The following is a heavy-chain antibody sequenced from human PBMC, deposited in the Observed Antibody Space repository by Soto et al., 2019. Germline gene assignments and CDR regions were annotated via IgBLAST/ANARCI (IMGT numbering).Heavy chain of an antibody. D-gene: IGHD5-18*01. CDR3: ARLVSLDTAMVDY. V-gene: IGHV5-51*01. Sequence: GESLKISCKGSGYSFANYWIGWVRQMPGKGLEWMGIIYPGDSDTRYSPSFQGQVTISADKSISTAYLQWSSLKASDTAMYYCARLVSLDTAMVDYWGQGTLVTVSS. CDR1: GYSFANYW. CDR2: IYPGDSDT. J-gene: IGHJ4*02.